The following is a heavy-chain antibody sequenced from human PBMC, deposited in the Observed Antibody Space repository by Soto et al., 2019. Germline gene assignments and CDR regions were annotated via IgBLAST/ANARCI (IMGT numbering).Heavy chain of an antibody. Sequence: GSVKVSCKASGYTFTSYYMHCVRQAPGQGLEWMGIIDASGGSTSDAQKFQGRATMTSDTSTSTVYMELSRLRSEDTAVYYCDRSSAPEPWFDPWGQGTLVPVSS. CDR3: DRSSAPEPWFDP. J-gene: IGHJ5*02. D-gene: IGHD3-10*01. CDR2: IDASGGST. V-gene: IGHV1-46*01. CDR1: GYTFTSYY.